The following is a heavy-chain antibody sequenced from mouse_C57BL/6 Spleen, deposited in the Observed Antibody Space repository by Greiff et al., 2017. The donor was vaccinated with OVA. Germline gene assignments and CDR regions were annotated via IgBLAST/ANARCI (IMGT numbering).Heavy chain of an antibody. D-gene: IGHD2-1*01. CDR1: GYTFTSYW. Sequence: EVKLMESGTVLARPGASVKMSCKTSGYTFTSYWMHWVKQRPGQGLEWIGAIYPGNSDTSYNQKFKGKAKLTAVTSASTAYMELSSLTNEDSAVYDGTKDYGNYGWYFDVWGTGTTVTVSS. J-gene: IGHJ1*03. CDR3: TKDYGNYGWYFDV. CDR2: IYPGNSDT. V-gene: IGHV1-5*01.